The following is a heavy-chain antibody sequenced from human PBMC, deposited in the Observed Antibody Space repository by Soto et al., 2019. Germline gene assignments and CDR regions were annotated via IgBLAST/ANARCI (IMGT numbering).Heavy chain of an antibody. CDR1: GYSFTTYW. J-gene: IGHJ5*02. Sequence: DVQLAQSGAEVKKPGESLRITCEASGYSFTTYWISWVRQMPGKGLEWMGAIDPRDSYTKYSPSFQCHVTISVDKSISTAFLQWNSLKASDTAIYYCAGENSGLELFNWLDPRGQGTLVTVAS. V-gene: IGHV5-10-1*03. CDR2: IDPRDSYT. CDR3: AGENSGLELFNWLDP. D-gene: IGHD1-26*01.